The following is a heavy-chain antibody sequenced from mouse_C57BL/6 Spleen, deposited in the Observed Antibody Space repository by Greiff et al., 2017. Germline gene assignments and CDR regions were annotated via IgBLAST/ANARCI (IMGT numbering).Heavy chain of an antibody. V-gene: IGHV2-3*01. J-gene: IGHJ3*01. Sequence: QVQLKESGPGLVTPSQSLSITCTVSGFSLTSYGVSWVRQPPGKGLEWLGVIWGDGCTNYHSALISRLSISKDNSKGQVLLKLNSLQADDTSTYYCAKGLTEAVFAYWRQGTLVTVSA. D-gene: IGHD2-13*01. CDR3: AKGLTEAVFAY. CDR2: IWGDGCT. CDR1: GFSLTSYG.